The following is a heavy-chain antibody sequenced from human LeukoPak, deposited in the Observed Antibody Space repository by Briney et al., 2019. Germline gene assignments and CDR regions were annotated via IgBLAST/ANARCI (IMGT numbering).Heavy chain of an antibody. J-gene: IGHJ6*02. CDR2: ISAYNGNT. V-gene: IGHV1-18*01. CDR1: GYTFTSYG. Sequence: GASVKVSCKASGYTFTSYGISWVRQAPGQGLEWMGWISAYNGNTNYAQKLQGRVTMTTDTSTSTAYMELRSLRSDDTAVYYCAREPPPDYSTHYGMDVWGQGTTVTVSS. D-gene: IGHD6-13*01. CDR3: AREPPPDYSTHYGMDV.